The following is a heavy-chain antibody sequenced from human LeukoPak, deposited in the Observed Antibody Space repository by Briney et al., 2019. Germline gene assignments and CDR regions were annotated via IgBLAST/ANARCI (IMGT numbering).Heavy chain of an antibody. Sequence: ASVKVSCKASGYTFTSYYMHWVRQAPGQGLEWMRIINPSGGSTSYAQKFQGRVTMTRDTSTSTVYMELSSLRSEDTAVYYCARDLGTYYYDSWGQGTLVTVSS. CDR2: INPSGGST. CDR1: GYTFTSYY. J-gene: IGHJ4*02. D-gene: IGHD3-22*01. CDR3: ARDLGTYYYDS. V-gene: IGHV1-46*01.